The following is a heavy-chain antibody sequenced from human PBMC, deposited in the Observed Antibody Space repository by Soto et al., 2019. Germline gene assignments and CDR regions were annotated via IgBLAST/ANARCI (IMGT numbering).Heavy chain of an antibody. CDR3: ARVPQSRNYYGSGSYRLYYYYGMDV. CDR2: IYPGDSDT. CDR1: GYSFTSYW. V-gene: IGHV5-51*01. Sequence: GESLKISCKGSGYSFTSYWIGWVRQMPGKGLEWMGIIYPGDSDTRYSPSFQGQVTISADKSISTAYLQWSSLKASDTAMYYCARVPQSRNYYGSGSYRLYYYYGMDVCGQGTTVTVSS. D-gene: IGHD3-10*01. J-gene: IGHJ6*02.